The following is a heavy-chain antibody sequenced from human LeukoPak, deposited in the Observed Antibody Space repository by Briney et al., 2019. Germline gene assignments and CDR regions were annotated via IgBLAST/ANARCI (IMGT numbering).Heavy chain of an antibody. V-gene: IGHV3-30*01. CDR3: ARFAGVVVVITSQSSAFDI. J-gene: IGHJ3*02. D-gene: IGHD3-22*01. Sequence: GRSLRLSCAASGFTFSSYAMHWVRQAPGKGLEWVAVISYDGSNKYYADSVKGRFTISRDNSKNTLYLQMNSLRAEDTAVYYCARFAGVVVVITSQSSAFDIWGQGTMVTVSS. CDR2: ISYDGSNK. CDR1: GFTFSSYA.